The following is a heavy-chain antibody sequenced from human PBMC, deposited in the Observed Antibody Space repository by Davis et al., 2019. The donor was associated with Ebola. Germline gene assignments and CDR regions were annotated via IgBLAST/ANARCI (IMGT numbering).Heavy chain of an antibody. Sequence: GGSLRLSCAASGFIFRSYVMSWVRQAPGKGLEWVAVISSDGTNKHYADSVKGRFTISRDNSKNTLFLQMESLRSEDTTIYYCARGGVVLRGVTEYYFDSWGQGTLVTVSS. J-gene: IGHJ4*02. D-gene: IGHD3-10*01. V-gene: IGHV3-30*03. CDR3: ARGGVVLRGVTEYYFDS. CDR2: ISSDGTNK. CDR1: GFIFRSYV.